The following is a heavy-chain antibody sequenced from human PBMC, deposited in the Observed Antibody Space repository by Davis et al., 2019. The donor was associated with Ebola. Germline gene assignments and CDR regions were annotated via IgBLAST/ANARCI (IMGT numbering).Heavy chain of an antibody. CDR2: INHSGST. V-gene: IGHV4-34*01. CDR1: GGSFSGYY. D-gene: IGHD6-13*01. J-gene: IGHJ5*02. CDR3: ARGRAVVKYSSSWYSKGNWFDP. Sequence: PSETLSLTCAVYGGSFSGYYWSWIRQPPGKGLEWIGEINHSGSTNYNPSLKSRVTISVDTSKNQFSLKLSSVTAADTAVYYCARGRAVVKYSSSWYSKGNWFDPWGQGTLVTVSS.